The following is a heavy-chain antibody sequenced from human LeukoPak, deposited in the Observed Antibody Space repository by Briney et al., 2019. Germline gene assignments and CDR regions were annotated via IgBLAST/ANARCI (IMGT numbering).Heavy chain of an antibody. Sequence: PGRSLRLSCAASGFTLRSYGMHWVRQAPGKGLEWVAVIWYDGSNKYYADSVKGRFIISRDNSKNTLYLQVNSLRAEDTAVYYCARDPYGSGSTSFDIWGQGTMVTVSS. CDR1: GFTLRSYG. CDR3: ARDPYGSGSTSFDI. D-gene: IGHD3-10*01. CDR2: IWYDGSNK. J-gene: IGHJ3*02. V-gene: IGHV3-33*01.